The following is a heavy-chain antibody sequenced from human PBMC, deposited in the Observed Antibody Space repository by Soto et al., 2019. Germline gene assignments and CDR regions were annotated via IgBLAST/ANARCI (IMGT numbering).Heavy chain of an antibody. CDR3: ARAGVVGATALDY. Sequence: TLSLTCAVSGGSISSGGYSWSWIRQPPGKGLEWIGYIYHSGSTYYNPSLKSRVTISVDRSKNQFSLKLSSVTAADTAVYYCARAGVVGATALDYWVQGTLVTVSS. D-gene: IGHD1-26*01. CDR1: GGSISSGGYS. CDR2: IYHSGST. J-gene: IGHJ4*02. V-gene: IGHV4-30-2*01.